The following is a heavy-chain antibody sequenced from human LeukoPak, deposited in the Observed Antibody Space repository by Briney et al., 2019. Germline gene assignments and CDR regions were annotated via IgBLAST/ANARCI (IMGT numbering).Heavy chain of an antibody. CDR2: IWYDGSNK. V-gene: IGHV3-33*01. D-gene: IGHD4-17*01. Sequence: RGSLRLSCAASGFTFSSYGMHWVRQAPGKGLEWVAVIWYDGSNKYYADSVKGRFTISRDNSKNTLYLQMNSLRAEDTAVYYCARDQGLRRGGYYFDYWGQGTLVTVSS. CDR3: ARDQGLRRGGYYFDY. J-gene: IGHJ4*02. CDR1: GFTFSSYG.